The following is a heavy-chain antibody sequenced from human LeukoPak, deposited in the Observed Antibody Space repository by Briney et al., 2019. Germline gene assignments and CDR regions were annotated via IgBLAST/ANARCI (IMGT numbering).Heavy chain of an antibody. CDR1: GFTFSSYA. CDR3: AKRDRPCSGDCSAPYYFDY. V-gene: IGHV3-23*01. Sequence: GGSLRLSCAASGFTFSSYAMSWVRQAPGKGLEWVSSISSSGANTYYADSVKGRFTISRDNSKNTLYLQMSSLRVEDTAVYYCAKRDRPCSGDCSAPYYFDYWGQGTLVVVSS. D-gene: IGHD2-21*02. J-gene: IGHJ4*02. CDR2: ISSSGANT.